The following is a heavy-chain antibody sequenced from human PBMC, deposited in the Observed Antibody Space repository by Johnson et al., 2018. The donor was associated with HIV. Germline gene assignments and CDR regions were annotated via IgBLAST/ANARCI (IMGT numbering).Heavy chain of an antibody. CDR3: AREFGDLRAFDI. CDR1: GFTFSDYY. Sequence: QVQLVESGGGLVKPGGSLRLSCAASGFTFSDYYMSWIRQAPGKGLEWVAVIWYDGSNNYYADSVKGRFTISRDNSKNTLYLQMNSLRAEDTAVYYCAREFGDLRAFDIWGQGTKVTVSS. J-gene: IGHJ3*02. CDR2: IWYDGSNN. D-gene: IGHD3-16*01. V-gene: IGHV3-33*08.